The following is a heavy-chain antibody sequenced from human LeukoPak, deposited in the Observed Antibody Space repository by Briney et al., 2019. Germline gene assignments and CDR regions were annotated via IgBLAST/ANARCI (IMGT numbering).Heavy chain of an antibody. CDR2: IYSGGST. D-gene: IGHD3-3*01. CDR3: ARSPQEWGLFDY. J-gene: IGHJ4*02. Sequence: GGSLRLSCVASGFTFSSYSMNWVRQAPGKGLEWVSVIYSGGSTYYADSVKGRFTISRDNSKNTLYLQMNSLRAEDTAVYYCARSPQEWGLFDYWGQGTLVTVSS. CDR1: GFTFSSYS. V-gene: IGHV3-66*01.